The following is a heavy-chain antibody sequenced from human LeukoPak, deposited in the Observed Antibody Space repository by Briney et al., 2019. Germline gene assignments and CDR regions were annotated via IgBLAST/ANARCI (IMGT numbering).Heavy chain of an antibody. J-gene: IGHJ3*02. V-gene: IGHV3-21*04. CDR1: GFTFSSYS. D-gene: IGHD5-24*01. CDR3: ARDGYNYVGYDAFDI. Sequence: GGSLRLSCTASGFTFSSYSMNWVRQAPGKGLEWVSSISTSSSYIYYADSVKGRFTISRDNAKNSLYLQMNSLRAEDTALYYCARDGYNYVGYDAFDIWGQGTMVTVSS. CDR2: ISTSSSYI.